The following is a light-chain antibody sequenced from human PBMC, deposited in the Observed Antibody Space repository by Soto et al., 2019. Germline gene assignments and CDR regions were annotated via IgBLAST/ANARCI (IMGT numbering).Light chain of an antibody. V-gene: IGLV1-40*01. CDR3: QSYDSSLSGGV. CDR2: GNS. Sequence: QSVLTQPPSVSGAPGQRVTISCTGSSSNIGARYDVHWYQQLPGTAPKLLIYGNSNRPSGVPDRFSGSKSGTSASLAITGLQAEDEADYDCQSYDSSLSGGVFGGGTKLTVL. J-gene: IGLJ3*02. CDR1: SSNIGARYD.